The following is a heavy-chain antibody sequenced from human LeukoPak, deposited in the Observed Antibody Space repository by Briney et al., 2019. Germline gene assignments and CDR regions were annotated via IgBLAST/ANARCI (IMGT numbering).Heavy chain of an antibody. CDR3: ARESGIAAALDL. CDR2: INTDGSST. CDR1: GFTFSSYW. V-gene: IGHV3-74*01. D-gene: IGHD6-13*01. J-gene: IGHJ5*02. Sequence: GSLRLSCAASGFTFSSYWMHWVRQAPGKGLVWVSRINTDGSSTSYVDSVKGRFTIARDNAKNTLYLQMNSLRAEDTAVYYCARESGIAAALDLWGQGTLVTVSS.